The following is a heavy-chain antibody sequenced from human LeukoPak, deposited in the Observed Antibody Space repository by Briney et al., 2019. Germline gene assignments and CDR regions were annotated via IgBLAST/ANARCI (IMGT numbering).Heavy chain of an antibody. CDR2: ISYDGSNK. Sequence: GGSLRLSCAASGFTFSSYGMHWVRQAPGKGLEWVAVISYDGSNKCYADSVKGRFTISRDNSKNTLYLQMNSLRAEDTAVYYCVRTLYDSSGYYYWGQGTLVTVSS. J-gene: IGHJ4*02. V-gene: IGHV3-30*03. CDR1: GFTFSSYG. D-gene: IGHD3-22*01. CDR3: VRTLYDSSGYYY.